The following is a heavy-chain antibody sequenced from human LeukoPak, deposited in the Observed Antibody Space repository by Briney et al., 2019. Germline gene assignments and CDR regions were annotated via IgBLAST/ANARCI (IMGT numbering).Heavy chain of an antibody. CDR1: GYSFTSYW. J-gene: IGHJ4*02. Sequence: PGESLKISCKGSGYSFTSYWIGWVRQMPGKGLEWMGIIYPGDSDTRYSPSFQGQVTISADKSISTASLQWSSLKASDTAMYYCARHDSRASIAAAGIYYWGQGTLVTVSS. D-gene: IGHD6-13*01. V-gene: IGHV5-51*01. CDR2: IYPGDSDT. CDR3: ARHDSRASIAAAGIYY.